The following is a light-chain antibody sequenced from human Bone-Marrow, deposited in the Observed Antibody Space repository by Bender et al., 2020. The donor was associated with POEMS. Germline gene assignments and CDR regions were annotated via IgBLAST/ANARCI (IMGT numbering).Light chain of an antibody. CDR1: SSDVGSYTL. V-gene: IGLV2-23*01. CDR2: EGS. J-gene: IGLJ1*01. CDR3: CSYAGNNNYV. Sequence: QSALTQPRSVSGSPGQSITISCTGTSSDVGSYTLVSWYQQHPGKAPKLMIYEGSKRPSGVSNRFSGSKSGNTASLTISGLQAEDEADYYCCSYAGNNNYVFGTGTDVTVL.